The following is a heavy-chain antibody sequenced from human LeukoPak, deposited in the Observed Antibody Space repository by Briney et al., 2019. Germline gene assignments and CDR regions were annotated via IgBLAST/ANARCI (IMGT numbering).Heavy chain of an antibody. V-gene: IGHV4-38-2*02. J-gene: IGHJ4*02. Sequence: PSETLSLTCTVSGYSISSGYYWGWIRQPPGKGLEWIGGIYHSGSTYYNPSLKSRVTISVDTSKNQFSLKPSSVTAADTAVYYCARDGVGYSYGYSDYWGQGTLVTVSS. D-gene: IGHD5-18*01. CDR3: ARDGVGYSYGYSDY. CDR1: GYSISSGYY. CDR2: IYHSGST.